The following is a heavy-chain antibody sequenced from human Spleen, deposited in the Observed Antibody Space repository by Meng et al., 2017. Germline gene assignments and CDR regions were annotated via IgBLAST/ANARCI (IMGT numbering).Heavy chain of an antibody. V-gene: IGHV4-31*03. J-gene: IGHJ4*02. CDR3: ARAGYGTDY. CDR2: IYYSGST. CDR1: GYSISIVGSY. D-gene: IGHD5-12*01. Sequence: VRLQESRPGLVKPSQTLSLTCTFSGYSISIVGSYWSCIRQHPGKGLELIGYIYYSGSTYYNPSLKSRVTISVDTSKNQFSLKLSSVSAADTAMYYCARAGYGTDYWGQGTLVTVSS.